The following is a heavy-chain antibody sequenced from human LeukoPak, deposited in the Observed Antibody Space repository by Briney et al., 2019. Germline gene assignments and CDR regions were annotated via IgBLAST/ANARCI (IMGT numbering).Heavy chain of an antibody. D-gene: IGHD2-2*01. Sequence: GGSLRLSCAASGFTFSSYAMSWVRQAPGKGLEGVSAISGSGGSTYYADSAKGRFTISRDNSKNTLYLQMNSLRAEDTAVYYCAKFGIVVVANAGSNWGQGTLVTVSS. CDR2: ISGSGGST. CDR3: AKFGIVVVANAGSN. J-gene: IGHJ4*02. V-gene: IGHV3-23*01. CDR1: GFTFSSYA.